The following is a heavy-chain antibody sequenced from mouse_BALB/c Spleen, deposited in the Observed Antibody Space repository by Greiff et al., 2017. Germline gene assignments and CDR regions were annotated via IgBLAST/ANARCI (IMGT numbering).Heavy chain of an antibody. V-gene: IGHV1-26*01. Sequence: EVQLQQSGPELVKPGASVKISCKASGYSFTGYYMHWVKQSHVKSLEWIGRINPYNGATSYNQNFKDKASLTVDKSSSTAYVELHSLTSEDSAVYYCAREVPYAMDYWGQGTSVTVSS. J-gene: IGHJ4*01. CDR3: AREVPYAMDY. CDR1: GYSFTGYY. CDR2: INPYNGAT.